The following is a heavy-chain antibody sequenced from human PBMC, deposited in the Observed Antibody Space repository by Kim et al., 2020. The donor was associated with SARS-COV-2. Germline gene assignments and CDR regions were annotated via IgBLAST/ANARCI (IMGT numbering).Heavy chain of an antibody. D-gene: IGHD1-20*01. V-gene: IGHV4-34*01. J-gene: IGHJ4*02. CDR3: ARESRSITGAVSLFDY. Sequence: SRKSRVTISVDTSENQFSLKLSSVSAADAAVYYCARESRSITGAVSLFDYWGQGTLVTVSS.